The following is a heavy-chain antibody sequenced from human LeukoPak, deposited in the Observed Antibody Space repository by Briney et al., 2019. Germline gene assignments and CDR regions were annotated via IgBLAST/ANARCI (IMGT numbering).Heavy chain of an antibody. CDR2: INHSGST. CDR1: GGSFSGYY. J-gene: IGHJ5*02. V-gene: IGHV4-34*01. Sequence: PSETLSLTCAVYGGSFSGYYWSWIRQPPGKGLEWIGEINHSGSTNYNPSLKSRVTISVDTSKNQFSLKLSSVTAADTAVYYCARNTYSSAWYWFDPWGQGTLVTVSS. CDR3: ARNTYSSAWYWFDP. D-gene: IGHD6-19*01.